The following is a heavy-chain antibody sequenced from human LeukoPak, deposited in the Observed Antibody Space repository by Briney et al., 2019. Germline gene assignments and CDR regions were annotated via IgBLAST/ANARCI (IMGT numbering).Heavy chain of an antibody. CDR3: ARDCRNTNCYDY. Sequence: PSETLSLTCTVSGGSISSYYWSWIRQPPGKGLEWIGYIYYSGTTNYNPSLKSRVTISADTSKNQFSLKLSSVTAADTAVYYCARDCRNTNCYDYWGQGTLVTVSS. V-gene: IGHV4-59*01. CDR1: GGSISSYY. J-gene: IGHJ4*02. CDR2: IYYSGTT. D-gene: IGHD2-2*01.